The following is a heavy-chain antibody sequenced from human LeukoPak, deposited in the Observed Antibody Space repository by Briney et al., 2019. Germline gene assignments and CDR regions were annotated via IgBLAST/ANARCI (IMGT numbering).Heavy chain of an antibody. Sequence: GGSLRLSCAASGFTFSNYGMHWVRQAPGKGLEWVAVIWYDGSDKYYADSVRGRFTISRDNSKNTLYVQMNSLRAEDTAVYYCAVWYTSSWSFDYWGQGTLVTVSS. CDR2: IWYDGSDK. D-gene: IGHD6-13*01. J-gene: IGHJ4*02. CDR1: GFTFSNYG. CDR3: AVWYTSSWSFDY. V-gene: IGHV3-33*01.